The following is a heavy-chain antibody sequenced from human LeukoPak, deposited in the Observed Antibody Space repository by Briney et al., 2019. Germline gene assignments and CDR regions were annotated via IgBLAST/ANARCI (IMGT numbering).Heavy chain of an antibody. CDR3: AKGGWLEY. J-gene: IGHJ4*02. Sequence: GGSLRLSCAASGFTFTNYWLHWVRQAPGKGLVWVSRINSDESDTNYADSVKGRFTISRDNARNTVYLQMNSLRAEDTAVYYCAKGGWLEYWGQGTLVTVSS. CDR1: GFTFTNYW. D-gene: IGHD6-19*01. V-gene: IGHV3-74*01. CDR2: INSDESDT.